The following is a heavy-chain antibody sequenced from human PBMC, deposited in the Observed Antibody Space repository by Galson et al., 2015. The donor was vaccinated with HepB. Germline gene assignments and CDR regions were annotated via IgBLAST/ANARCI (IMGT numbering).Heavy chain of an antibody. CDR3: ARMYYDFWSTYSHVQYCDL. CDR2: INSDSKTI. V-gene: IGHV3-48*02. CDR1: GFTFRTYG. Sequence: SLRLSCAASGFTFRTYGMNWVRQSPGKGLEWISYINSDSKTIYLADSVKGRFTISRDNAKNSLYLQMSRLRNEDTAVYFCARMYYDFWSTYSHVQYCDLWGQGTLVAVSS. D-gene: IGHD3-3*01. J-gene: IGHJ4*02.